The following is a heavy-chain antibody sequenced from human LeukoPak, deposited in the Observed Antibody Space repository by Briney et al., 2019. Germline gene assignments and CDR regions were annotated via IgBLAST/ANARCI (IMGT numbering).Heavy chain of an antibody. D-gene: IGHD5-12*01. CDR1: GGSFSGYY. Sequence: SETLSLTCAVYGGSFSGYYWSWIRQPPGKGLEWIGEINHSGSTNYNPSLKSRVTISVGTSKNQFSLKLSSVTAADTAVYYCARLRGYSGYGKPYWGQGTLVTVSS. CDR3: ARLRGYSGYGKPY. V-gene: IGHV4-34*01. CDR2: INHSGST. J-gene: IGHJ4*02.